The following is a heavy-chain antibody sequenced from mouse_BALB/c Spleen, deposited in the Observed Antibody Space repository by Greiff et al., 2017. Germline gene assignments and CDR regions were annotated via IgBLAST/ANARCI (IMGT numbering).Heavy chain of an antibody. V-gene: IGHV5-17*02. CDR3: ARGYYGSSFAY. CDR1: GFTFSSFG. Sequence: EVKLMESGGGLVQPGGSRKLSCAASGFTFSSFGMHWVRQAPEKGLEWVAYISSGSSTIYYADTVKGRFTISRDNPKNTLFLQMTSLRSEDTAMYYCARGYYGSSFAYWGQGTLVTVSA. D-gene: IGHD1-1*01. CDR2: ISSGSSTI. J-gene: IGHJ3*01.